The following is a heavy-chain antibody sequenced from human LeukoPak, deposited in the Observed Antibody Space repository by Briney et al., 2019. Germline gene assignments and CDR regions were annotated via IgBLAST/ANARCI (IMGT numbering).Heavy chain of an antibody. D-gene: IGHD1-1*01. V-gene: IGHV1-2*02. CDR1: GYTFTGYY. CDR3: ARERGVQLERKLDH. CDR2: INPNSGGT. J-gene: IGHJ4*02. Sequence: ASVKVSCKASGYTFTGYYMHWVRQAPGQGLEWMGWINPNSGGTNYAQKFQGRVTMTRDSSISTAYMELSSLTSDDTAVYYCARERGVQLERKLDHWGQGTLVTVSS.